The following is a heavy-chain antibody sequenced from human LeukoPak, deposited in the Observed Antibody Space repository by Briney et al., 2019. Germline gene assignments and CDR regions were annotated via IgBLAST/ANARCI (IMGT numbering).Heavy chain of an antibody. CDR1: GFTFSSYA. D-gene: IGHD6-19*01. Sequence: GGSLRLSCAASGFTFSSYAMHWVRQAPGKGLEWVAVISYDGSNKYYADSVKGRFTISRDNSKNTLYVQMNSLRAEDTAVYYCARDQYSSGPPSGYGMDVWGQGTTVTVSS. V-gene: IGHV3-30-3*01. CDR3: ARDQYSSGPPSGYGMDV. J-gene: IGHJ6*02. CDR2: ISYDGSNK.